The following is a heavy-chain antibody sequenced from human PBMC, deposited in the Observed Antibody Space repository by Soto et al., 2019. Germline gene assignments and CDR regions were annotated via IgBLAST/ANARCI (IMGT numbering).Heavy chain of an antibody. CDR3: ARAEMVYATFDAFDI. D-gene: IGHD2-8*01. CDR1: GFTFSSYA. CDR2: ISYDGSNK. Sequence: GGSLRLSCAASGFTFSSYAMHWVRQAPGKGLEWVAVISYDGSNKYYADSVKGRFTISRDNSKNTLYLRMNSLRAEDTAVYYCARAEMVYATFDAFDIWGQGTMVTVSS. J-gene: IGHJ3*02. V-gene: IGHV3-30-3*01.